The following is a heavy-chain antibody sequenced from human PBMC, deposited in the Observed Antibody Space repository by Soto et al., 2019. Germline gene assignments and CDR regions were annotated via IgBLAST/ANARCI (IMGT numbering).Heavy chain of an antibody. Sequence: QVQLVESGGGVVQPGRSLRLSCAASGFTFXXXXXXXXXXXXXXXXXXXAVIWYDGSNKYYADSVKGRFTISRDNSXXXXXXXXXXLXXXXXXXXXXXXXXXCSXXXXXPLGYWGQGTLVTVSS. V-gene: IGHV3-33*01. D-gene: IGHD2-15*01. CDR3: XXXXXCSXXXXXPLGY. CDR1: GFTFXXXX. CDR2: IWYDGSNK. J-gene: IGHJ4*02.